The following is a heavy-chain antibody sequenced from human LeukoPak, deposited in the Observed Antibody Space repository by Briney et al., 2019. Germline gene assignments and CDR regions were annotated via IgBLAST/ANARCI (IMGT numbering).Heavy chain of an antibody. CDR2: ISAYNGNT. CDR3: ARATPILGPIDY. CDR1: GYTFTSYG. Sequence: GASVNVSCKASGYTFTSYGISGVGQAPPRGRDGMGWISAYNGNTNYAQKLEGRFTMTTDTSTSTAYMELRSLRSDDSVVYCCARATPILGPIDYWGQGTLGTVSS. J-gene: IGHJ4*02. D-gene: IGHD7-27*01. V-gene: IGHV1-18*04.